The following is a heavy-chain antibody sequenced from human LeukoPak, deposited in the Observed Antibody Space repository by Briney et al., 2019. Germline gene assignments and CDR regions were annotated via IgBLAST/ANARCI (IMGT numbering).Heavy chain of an antibody. J-gene: IGHJ4*02. V-gene: IGHV3-9*01. CDR2: ITGHGGSL. Sequence: GRSLRLSCAASGFRFDDCAMHWVRQAPGKGLEWVAGITGHGGSLGYAESVKGRFTISRDNSKNTLYLQMNSLRAEDTAVYYCARDLAVAGIDYWGQGTLVTVSS. CDR3: ARDLAVAGIDY. D-gene: IGHD6-19*01. CDR1: GFRFDDCA.